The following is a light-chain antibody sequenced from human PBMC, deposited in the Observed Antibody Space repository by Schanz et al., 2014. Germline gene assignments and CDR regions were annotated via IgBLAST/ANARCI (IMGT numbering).Light chain of an antibody. CDR3: CSYAGRSLV. J-gene: IGLJ2*01. CDR2: QVT. Sequence: QSALTQPPSASGAPGQSVTISCTGTSSDVGGHDYVSWYQHHPGKAPKVMIYQVTKRPSGVPDRFSGSKSGNTASLTVSGLQADDEADYYCCSYAGRSLVFGGGTKLTVL. CDR1: SSDVGGHDY. V-gene: IGLV2-8*01.